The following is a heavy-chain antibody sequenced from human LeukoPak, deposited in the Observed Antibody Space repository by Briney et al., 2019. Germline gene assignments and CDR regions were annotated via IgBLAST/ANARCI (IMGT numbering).Heavy chain of an antibody. V-gene: IGHV1-18*01. CDR3: AKETSLGYCSGGSCRTTPNYFDY. Sequence: ASVKVSCKASGGTFSSYAISWVRQAPGQGLEWMGWISAYNGNTNYAQKLQGRVTMTTDTSTSTAYMELRSLRSDDTAVYYCAKETSLGYCSGGSCRTTPNYFDYWGQGTLVTVSS. D-gene: IGHD2-15*01. J-gene: IGHJ4*02. CDR2: ISAYNGNT. CDR1: GGTFSSYA.